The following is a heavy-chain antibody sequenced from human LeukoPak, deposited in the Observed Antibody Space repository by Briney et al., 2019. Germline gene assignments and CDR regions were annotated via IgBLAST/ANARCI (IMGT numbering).Heavy chain of an antibody. V-gene: IGHV3-23*01. Sequence: PGGSLRLSCAASGFSFSSYAMSWVRQAPGKGLEWVSAISGSGGSTFYADFVKGRFTISRDNSKNTLYLQMNSLGAEDTAVYYCAKEILQYDLIGHGFDPWGQGTLVTVSS. CDR2: ISGSGGST. J-gene: IGHJ5*02. D-gene: IGHD4-11*01. CDR1: GFSFSSYA. CDR3: AKEILQYDLIGHGFDP.